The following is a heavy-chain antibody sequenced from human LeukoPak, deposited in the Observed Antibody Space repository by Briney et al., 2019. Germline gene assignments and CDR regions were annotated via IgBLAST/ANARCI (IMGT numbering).Heavy chain of an antibody. CDR1: GGSFSGYY. CDR2: INHSGST. CDR3: ARGGGRDGYYFDN. J-gene: IGHJ4*02. D-gene: IGHD3-16*01. V-gene: IGHV4-34*01. Sequence: SETLSLTCAVYGGSFSGYYWSWIRQPPGKGLDWIGEINHSGSTNYNPSLKSRVTISVDTSKNQFSLKLSSVTAADTAVYYCARGGGRDGYYFDNWGQGTLVTVSA.